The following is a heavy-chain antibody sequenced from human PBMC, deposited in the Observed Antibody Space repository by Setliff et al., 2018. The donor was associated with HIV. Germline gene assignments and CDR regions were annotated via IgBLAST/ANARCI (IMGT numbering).Heavy chain of an antibody. V-gene: IGHV4-34*01. CDR3: ARDSSRTNVVHWFDP. D-gene: IGHD2-8*01. Sequence: PSETLSLTCAVYGGSFSGYYWSWIRQPPGKGLEWLGEIDHTGSTNYNLSLKSRITMSADPAKNQFSLKVRSVIAADTALYYCARDSSRTNVVHWFDPWGQGTRVTAPQ. CDR2: IDHTGST. CDR1: GGSFSGYY. J-gene: IGHJ5*02.